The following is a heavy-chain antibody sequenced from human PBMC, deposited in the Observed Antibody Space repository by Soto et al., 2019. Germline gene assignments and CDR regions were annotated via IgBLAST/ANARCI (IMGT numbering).Heavy chain of an antibody. CDR2: ISGSGGSP. CDR3: ALDYYGSGSYPNDAFDI. D-gene: IGHD3-10*01. V-gene: IGHV3-23*01. J-gene: IGHJ3*02. Sequence: PGGSLRLSCAASGFTFSSSAMSWVRQAPGKRLEWVSAISGSGGSPYYADSVKGRFTISRDNYKKTLYLQMNSLRAGDTAVYYCALDYYGSGSYPNDAFDIWGQGTMVTVSS. CDR1: GFTFSSSA.